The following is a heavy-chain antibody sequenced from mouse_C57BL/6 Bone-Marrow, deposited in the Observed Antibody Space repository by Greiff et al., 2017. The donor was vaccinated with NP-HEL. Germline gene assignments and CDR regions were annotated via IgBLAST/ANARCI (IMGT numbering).Heavy chain of an antibody. J-gene: IGHJ3*01. CDR1: GFNIKDDY. CDR3: AFERTPWFAY. V-gene: IGHV14-4*01. CDR2: IDPEDGDT. Sequence: VQLQQSGAELVRPGASVKLSCTASGFNIKDDYMHWVKQRPEQGLEWIGWIDPEDGDTEYASKFQGKATITADTSSNTAYLQLSSLTSEDTAVYYCAFERTPWFAYWGQGTLVTVSA.